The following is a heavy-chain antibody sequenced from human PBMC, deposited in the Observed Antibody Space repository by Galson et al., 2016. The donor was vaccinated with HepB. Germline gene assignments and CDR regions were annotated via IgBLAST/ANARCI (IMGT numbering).Heavy chain of an antibody. V-gene: IGHV3-7*04. CDR3: ARDVGYA. J-gene: IGHJ4*02. Sequence: LSCAASGFIFSDHWMSWARQAPGKGLEWVANIKPDGNDKYYVDSVKGRFSISRDNAKNSLFLQMDSLRAEDTAVYYCARDVGYAWGQGTLVTVSS. CDR2: IKPDGNDK. CDR1: GFIFSDHW. D-gene: IGHD2-2*01.